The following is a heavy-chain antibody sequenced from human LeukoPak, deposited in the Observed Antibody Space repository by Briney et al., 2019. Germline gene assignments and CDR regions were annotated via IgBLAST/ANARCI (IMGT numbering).Heavy chain of an antibody. CDR3: ARDLRNEGDY. CDR2: ISSNGGST. V-gene: IGHV3-64*01. D-gene: IGHD1-1*01. J-gene: IGHJ4*02. Sequence: GGSLRLSCAASGFTFSSYAMHWVRQAPGKGLEYVSGISSNGGSTYYANSVKGRFNISRDNSKNTLYLQMNSLRAEDTAVYYCARDLRNEGDYWGQGTLVTVSS. CDR1: GFTFSSYA.